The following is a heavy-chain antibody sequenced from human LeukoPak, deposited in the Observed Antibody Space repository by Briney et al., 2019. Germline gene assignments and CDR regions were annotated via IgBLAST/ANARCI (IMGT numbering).Heavy chain of an antibody. Sequence: SETLSLTCAVSGGSISSSNWWSWVRQPPGKGLEWIGEIYHSGSTNYNPSLKSRVTISVDTSKNQFSLKLSSVTAADTAVYYCARDAVVPASLLDYWGQGTLVTVSS. D-gene: IGHD2-2*01. V-gene: IGHV4-4*02. J-gene: IGHJ4*02. CDR2: IYHSGST. CDR1: GGSISSSNW. CDR3: ARDAVVPASLLDY.